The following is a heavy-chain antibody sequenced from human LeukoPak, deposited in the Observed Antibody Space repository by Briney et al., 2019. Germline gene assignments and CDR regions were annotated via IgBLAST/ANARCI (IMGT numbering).Heavy chain of an antibody. CDR1: GFVFSDYA. D-gene: IGHD6-13*01. V-gene: IGHV3-23*01. Sequence: GGSLRLSCATSGFVFSDYALSWVAQAPGRGLEWASSVSGNGVNTNYADSVKGRFTISRDNSRSTLYLQMNSLRVEDTAIYYCARSMIVASGTGPIDIWGLGTMVTVSA. CDR3: ARSMIVASGTGPIDI. J-gene: IGHJ3*02. CDR2: VSGNGVNT.